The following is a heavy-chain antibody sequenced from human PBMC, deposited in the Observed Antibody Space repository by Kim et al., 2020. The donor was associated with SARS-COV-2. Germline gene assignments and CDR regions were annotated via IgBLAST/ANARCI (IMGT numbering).Heavy chain of an antibody. Sequence: KSRVTISVDTSKNQFSLKLSSVTAADTAVYYCARGRVSGWTDYYYYGMDVWGQGTTVTVSS. J-gene: IGHJ6*02. V-gene: IGHV4-34*01. D-gene: IGHD6-19*01. CDR3: ARGRVSGWTDYYYYGMDV.